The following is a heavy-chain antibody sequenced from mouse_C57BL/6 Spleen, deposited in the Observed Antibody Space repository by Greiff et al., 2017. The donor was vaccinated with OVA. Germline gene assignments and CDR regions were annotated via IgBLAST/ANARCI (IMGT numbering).Heavy chain of an antibody. J-gene: IGHJ2*01. CDR3: ARGGLTGTLYYFDY. CDR1: GFTFSSYA. V-gene: IGHV5-4*01. Sequence: VESGGGLVKPGGSLKLSCAASGFTFSSYAMSWVRQTPEKRLEWVATISDGGSYTYYPDNVKGRFTISRDNAKNNLYLQMSHLKSEDTAMYYCARGGLTGTLYYFDYWGQGTTLTVSS. D-gene: IGHD4-1*01. CDR2: ISDGGSYT.